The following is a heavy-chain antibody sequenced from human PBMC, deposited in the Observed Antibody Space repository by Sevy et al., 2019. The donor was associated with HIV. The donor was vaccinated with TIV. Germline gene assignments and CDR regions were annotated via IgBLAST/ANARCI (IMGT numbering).Heavy chain of an antibody. J-gene: IGHJ6*02. CDR1: GGSFSGYY. CDR2: INHSGST. CDR3: ARGDFWSGYSSGMDV. D-gene: IGHD3-3*01. V-gene: IGHV4-34*01. Sequence: SETLSLTCAVYGGSFSGYYWSWIRQPPGKGLEGIGEINHSGSTNYNPSLKSRVTISVDTSKNQFSLKLSSVTAADTAVYYCARGDFWSGYSSGMDVWGQGTTVTVSS.